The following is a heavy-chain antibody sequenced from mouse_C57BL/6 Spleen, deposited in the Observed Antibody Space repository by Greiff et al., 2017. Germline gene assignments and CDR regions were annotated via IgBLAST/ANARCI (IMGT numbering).Heavy chain of an antibody. CDR3: ARSITTVVATDY. CDR1: GFNIKDYY. D-gene: IGHD1-1*01. J-gene: IGHJ2*01. Sequence: EVQLQQSGAELVKPGASVKLSCTASGFNIKDYYMHWVKQRTEQGLEWIGRIDPEDGETKYAPKFPGKATITADTSSNTAYLQLSSLTSEDTAVYYCARSITTVVATDYWGQGTTLTVSS. V-gene: IGHV14-2*01. CDR2: IDPEDGET.